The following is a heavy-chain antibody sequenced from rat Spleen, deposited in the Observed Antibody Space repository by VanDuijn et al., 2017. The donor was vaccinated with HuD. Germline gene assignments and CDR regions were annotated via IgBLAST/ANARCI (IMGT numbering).Heavy chain of an antibody. CDR2: MRYDGDT. J-gene: IGHJ2*01. Sequence: VQLKESGPGLVQPSQTLSLTCTVSGFSLTDYSVHWFRLPPGKGLEWMGRMRYDGDTYYNSALTSRLSISWDTSKNQVFLILNSLQTDDTAIYYCTRDRLGAYYFDSWGQGVMVTVSS. CDR1: GFSLTDYS. D-gene: IGHD5-1*01. V-gene: IGHV2S30*01. CDR3: TRDRLGAYYFDS.